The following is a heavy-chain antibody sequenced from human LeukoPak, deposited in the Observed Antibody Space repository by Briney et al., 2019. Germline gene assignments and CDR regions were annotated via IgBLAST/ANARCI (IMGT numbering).Heavy chain of an antibody. J-gene: IGHJ6*02. V-gene: IGHV3-66*01. Sequence: GGSLRLSCAASGFTVSNNYMSWVRQAPGKGLEWVSIIYSGGTTYYGDSVKGRFTISRDNSKNTVYLQMNSLRAEDTAVYYCARYGMDVWGQGTTVTVSS. CDR1: GFTVSNNY. CDR2: IYSGGTT. CDR3: ARYGMDV.